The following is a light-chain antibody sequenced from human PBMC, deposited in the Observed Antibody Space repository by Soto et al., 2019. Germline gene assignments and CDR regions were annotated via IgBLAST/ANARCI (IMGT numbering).Light chain of an antibody. V-gene: IGKV3-20*01. CDR1: QSVSSSY. Sequence: EIVLTQSPGTLSLSPGERATLSCKASQSVSSSYLAWYQQKPGQAPMLLIYGTSSRATGIPDRFSGSGSGTDFTLTISRLEPEDFAVYFCQHYGSSPQVTFGQGTRLEIK. J-gene: IGKJ5*01. CDR2: GTS. CDR3: QHYGSSPQVT.